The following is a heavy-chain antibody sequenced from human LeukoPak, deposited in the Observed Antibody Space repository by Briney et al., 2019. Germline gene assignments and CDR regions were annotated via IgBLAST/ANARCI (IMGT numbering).Heavy chain of an antibody. Sequence: GGSLRLSCAASGFTFSDYYMDWVRQAPGKGLEWVGRIRNKASSYTTEYAASVKGRFTISRDDSKNSLYLQMNSLKAEDTAVYYCARLTSYWGQGTLVTVSS. CDR2: IRNKASSYTT. D-gene: IGHD4/OR15-4a*01. CDR1: GFTFSDYY. CDR3: ARLTSY. J-gene: IGHJ4*02. V-gene: IGHV3-72*01.